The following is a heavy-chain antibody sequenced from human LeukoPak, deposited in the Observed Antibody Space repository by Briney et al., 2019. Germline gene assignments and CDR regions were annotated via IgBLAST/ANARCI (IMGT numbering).Heavy chain of an antibody. CDR3: VRLQRITMAGPDYWYFDL. CDR2: IYYSGST. D-gene: IGHD3-10*01. CDR1: GDSISSYY. J-gene: IGHJ2*01. Sequence: PSETLSLTCTVSGDSISSYYWSWIRQPPEKGLEWIGYIYYSGSTNYNPSLKSRVTISVDTSKTQFSLKMNSVTAADTAVYYCVRLQRITMAGPDYWYFDLWGRGTLVTVSS. V-gene: IGHV4-59*01.